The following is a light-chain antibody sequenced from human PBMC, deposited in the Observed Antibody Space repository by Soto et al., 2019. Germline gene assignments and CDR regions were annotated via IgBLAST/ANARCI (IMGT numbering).Light chain of an antibody. CDR1: ENVSTN. J-gene: IGKJ2*01. Sequence: EIVMTQSPATLSVSPGDRATLSCRARENVSTNLAWYQQKLGQAPRLLIHSVSTRATGIPAKFSGSGSGTEFTLTISSLLSEDIAVYYCQQYHHWPPVSTFGQGTKVEIK. V-gene: IGKV3-15*01. CDR3: QQYHHWPPVST. CDR2: SVS.